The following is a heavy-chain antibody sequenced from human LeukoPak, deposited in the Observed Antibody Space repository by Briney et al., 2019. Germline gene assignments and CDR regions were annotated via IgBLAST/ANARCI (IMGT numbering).Heavy chain of an antibody. CDR1: GGYISSHY. V-gene: IGHV4-59*11. J-gene: IGHJ6*03. D-gene: IGHD3-9*01. CDR2: IYYSGST. CDR3: ASALFREYYDILTGSPWPPYYMDV. Sequence: PSETLSLPCTVSGGYISSHYWSWLRQPPGKGLEWIGYIYYSGSTNYNPSLKSRVTISVHTSKNQFSLKLSSVTAADTAVYYCASALFREYYDILTGSPWPPYYMDVWGKGTTVTVSS.